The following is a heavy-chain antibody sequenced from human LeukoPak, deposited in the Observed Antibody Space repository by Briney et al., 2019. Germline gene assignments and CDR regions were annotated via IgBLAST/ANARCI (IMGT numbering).Heavy chain of an antibody. CDR1: GDSFSSNSAA. J-gene: IGHJ4*02. Sequence: SQTLSLTCAISGDSFSSNSAAWNWIRQSPSRGLEWLGRTYYRSKWYNDYAVSVKRRITINPHTSKHQFSLQLNSVTPEDTAGYYCARAGGNWGNSGFDYWGQGTLVTVSS. CDR3: ARAGGNWGNSGFDY. V-gene: IGHV6-1*01. CDR2: TYYRSKWYN. D-gene: IGHD7-27*01.